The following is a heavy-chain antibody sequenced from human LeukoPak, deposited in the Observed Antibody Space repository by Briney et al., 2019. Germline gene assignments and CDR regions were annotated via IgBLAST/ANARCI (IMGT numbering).Heavy chain of an antibody. CDR3: ARDSGYNAFDI. J-gene: IGHJ3*02. CDR2: IDGDGSSR. Sequence: GGSLRLSCAASGFTFTSYWIHWVRQVPGKGLEWVSRIDGDGSSRSYADSVQGRFTISRDNGKKTVFLQMNSLSAEDTAVFYCARDSGYNAFDIWGQGTMVTVSS. D-gene: IGHD5-12*01. V-gene: IGHV3-74*01. CDR1: GFTFTSYW.